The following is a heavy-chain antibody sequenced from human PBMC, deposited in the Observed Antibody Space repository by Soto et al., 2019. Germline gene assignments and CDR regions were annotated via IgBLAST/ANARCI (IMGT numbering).Heavy chain of an antibody. CDR3: ARDLGTGYYDFWSGYYQYNWFDP. D-gene: IGHD3-3*01. Sequence: SETLSLTCTVSGGSISSYYWSWIRQPPGKGLEWIGYIYYSGSTNYNPSLKSRVTISVDTSKNQFSLKLSSVTAADTAVYYCARDLGTGYYDFWSGYYQYNWFDPWGQGTLVTVSS. CDR2: IYYSGST. CDR1: GGSISSYY. J-gene: IGHJ5*02. V-gene: IGHV4-59*01.